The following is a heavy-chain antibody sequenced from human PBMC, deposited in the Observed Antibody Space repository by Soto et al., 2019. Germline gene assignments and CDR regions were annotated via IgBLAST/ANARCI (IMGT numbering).Heavy chain of an antibody. Sequence: QVQLVQSGTEVKKPGASVKVSCKASGYIFTTDSIAWVRQAPGQGLEWMGWISAYNGNTNYAQKFQGRVTMTTDTSTNTAYMELRSLRSDDTAVYFCSREAFGGHASWFHPCSQGAMVTVSS. CDR1: GYIFTTDS. CDR2: ISAYNGNT. V-gene: IGHV1-18*01. J-gene: IGHJ5*02. CDR3: SREAFGGHASWFHP. D-gene: IGHD2-2*01.